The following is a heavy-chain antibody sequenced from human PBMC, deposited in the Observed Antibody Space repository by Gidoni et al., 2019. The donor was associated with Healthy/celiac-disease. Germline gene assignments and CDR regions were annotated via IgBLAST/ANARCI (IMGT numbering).Heavy chain of an antibody. V-gene: IGHV1-69*09. CDR1: GGTFSSYA. J-gene: IGHJ5*02. D-gene: IGHD1-26*01. Sequence: QVQLVQSGAEVKKPGSSVKVSCKASGGTFSSYAISWVRQAPGQGLEWMGRIIPILGIANYAQKFQGRVTITADKSTSTAYMELSSLRSEDTAVYYCAREERYYSGSYLHWFDPWGQGTLVTVSS. CDR3: AREERYYSGSYLHWFDP. CDR2: IIPILGIA.